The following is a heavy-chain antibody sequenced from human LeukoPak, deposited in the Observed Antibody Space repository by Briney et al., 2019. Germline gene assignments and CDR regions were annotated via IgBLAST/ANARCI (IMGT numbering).Heavy chain of an antibody. D-gene: IGHD3-10*01. J-gene: IGHJ6*02. V-gene: IGHV3-23*01. CDR2: ISGSDGST. Sequence: PGGSLRLSCAASGFTFDDYAMHWVRQAPGKGLEWVSTISGSDGSTYYADSVKGRFTISRDNSKNTLYLQMNSLRAEDTAVYYCAKRGSGPFFMDVWGQGTTVTVSS. CDR3: AKRGSGPFFMDV. CDR1: GFTFDDYA.